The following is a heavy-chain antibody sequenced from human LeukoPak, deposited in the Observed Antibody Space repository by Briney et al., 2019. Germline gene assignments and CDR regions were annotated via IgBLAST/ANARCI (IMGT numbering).Heavy chain of an antibody. CDR3: ARHRISRLAVAGNPADL. J-gene: IGHJ5*02. D-gene: IGHD6-19*01. CDR2: ISYDGSDK. Sequence: GGSLRLSCAASGFTFSRSAMHWVRQSPGKGLEWLAVISYDGSDKYYRDSLKGRFNVSRDNSKNTLYLQMNSLRPDDTAVYYCARHRISRLAVAGNPADLWGQGALVTVSS. V-gene: IGHV3-30*10. CDR1: GFTFSRSA.